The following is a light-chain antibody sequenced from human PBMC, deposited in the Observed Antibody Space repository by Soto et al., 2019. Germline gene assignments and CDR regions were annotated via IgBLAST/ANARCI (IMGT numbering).Light chain of an antibody. J-gene: IGKJ4*01. CDR2: GAS. V-gene: IGKV3-15*01. CDR1: QSVSSN. CDR3: QFGST. Sequence: EIVMTQSPATLSVSPGERATLSCRASQSVSSNLAWYQQKPGQAPRLLIYGASTRATGIPARFSGSGSGTEFTLTISSLKSEDFAVYYCQFGSTFGGGTKVEIK.